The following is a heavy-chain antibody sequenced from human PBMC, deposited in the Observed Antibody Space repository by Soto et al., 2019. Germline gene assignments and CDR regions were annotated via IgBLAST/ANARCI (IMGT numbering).Heavy chain of an antibody. Sequence: QVQLVQSGAEVKKPGSSVKVSCKASGGTFSSYAISWVRQAPGQGLEWMGGIIPISGTANYAQKFQGRVTMTADESTSTAYMELSSVRSEDTAGYYCERYSGHGRYGLLPEDWGQGTLVTVSS. D-gene: IGHD3-22*01. CDR3: ERYSGHGRYGLLPED. CDR1: GGTFSSYA. V-gene: IGHV1-69*12. CDR2: IIPISGTA. J-gene: IGHJ4*02.